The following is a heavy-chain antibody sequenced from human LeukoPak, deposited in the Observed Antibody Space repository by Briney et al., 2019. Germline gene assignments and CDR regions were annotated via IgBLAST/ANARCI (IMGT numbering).Heavy chain of an antibody. Sequence: PGGSLRLSCAASGFTFSDYYMSWIRQAPGKGPEWVSYISNSGSTIYYADSVKGRFTISRDNAKNSLFLQMSNLRAEDTAVYYCAREGEYGGFDYWGQGTLVTVSS. CDR1: GFTFSDYY. D-gene: IGHD3-16*01. CDR2: ISNSGSTI. V-gene: IGHV3-11*01. J-gene: IGHJ4*02. CDR3: AREGEYGGFDY.